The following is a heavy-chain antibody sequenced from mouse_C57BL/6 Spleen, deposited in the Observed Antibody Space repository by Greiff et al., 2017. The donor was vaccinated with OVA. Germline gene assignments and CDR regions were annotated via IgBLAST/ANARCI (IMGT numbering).Heavy chain of an antibody. CDR1: GYTFTDYY. D-gene: IGHD1-1*01. CDR3: ARSRYYGSSYGAMDY. J-gene: IGHJ4*01. V-gene: IGHV1-26*01. Sequence: EVQLQQSGPELVKPGASVKISCKASGYTFTDYYMNWVKQSHGKSLEWIGDINPNNGGTSYNQKFKGKATLTVDKSSSTAYMELRSLTSEDSAVYYCARSRYYGSSYGAMDYWGQGTSVTVSS. CDR2: INPNNGGT.